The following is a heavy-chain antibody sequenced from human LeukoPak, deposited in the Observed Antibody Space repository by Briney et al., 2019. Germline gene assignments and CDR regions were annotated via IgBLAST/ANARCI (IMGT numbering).Heavy chain of an antibody. D-gene: IGHD3-22*01. Sequence: PGMSLRLSCAASGVTLSPYGMHWVRQAPGKGLEWVAVISYDGSNKYYADSVKGRFTISRDNSKNTLYLQMNSLRAEDTAVYYCARSIGGHYDSSGYYDYWGQGTLVTVSS. J-gene: IGHJ4*02. CDR2: ISYDGSNK. V-gene: IGHV3-30*03. CDR1: GVTLSPYG. CDR3: ARSIGGHYDSSGYYDY.